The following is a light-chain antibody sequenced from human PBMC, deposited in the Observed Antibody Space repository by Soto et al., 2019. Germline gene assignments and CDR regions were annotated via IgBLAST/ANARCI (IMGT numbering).Light chain of an antibody. CDR3: QQYNNWPRT. J-gene: IGKJ1*01. Sequence: DIVLTQSPATLSLSPGERVTLSCRASQSVSSYLAWYQQKPGQAPRLLIYDASNRATGIPARFSGSGSGTEFTLTISSLQSEDFAVYYCQQYNNWPRTFGQGTKVDI. CDR1: QSVSSY. CDR2: DAS. V-gene: IGKV3-11*01.